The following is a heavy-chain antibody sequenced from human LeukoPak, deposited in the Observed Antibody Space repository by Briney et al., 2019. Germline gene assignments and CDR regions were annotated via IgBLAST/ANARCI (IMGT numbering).Heavy chain of an antibody. J-gene: IGHJ4*02. CDR1: GYTFTSYG. CDR2: ISAYNGNT. Sequence: ASVKVSCKASGYTFTSYGISWVRQAPGQGLEWMGWISAYNGNTNYAQKLQGRVTMTTDTSTSTAYMELRSLRSDDTAVYYCARWGVPSIVVVPAAAHFDYWGQGTLVTVSS. CDR3: ARWGVPSIVVVPAAAHFDY. V-gene: IGHV1-18*01. D-gene: IGHD2-2*01.